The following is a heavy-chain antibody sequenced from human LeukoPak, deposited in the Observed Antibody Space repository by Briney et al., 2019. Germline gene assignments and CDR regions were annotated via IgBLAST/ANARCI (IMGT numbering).Heavy chain of an antibody. Sequence: ASVKDSCKASGFAFNTNAITWVRPAPGQGLEWMGWISGYNGKTNYAQRFQGRVTMTTDTSTSTAYMELRSLRSDDTAVYYCASGRDILTSPYGLDVWGQGTTVIVSS. J-gene: IGHJ6*02. V-gene: IGHV1-18*01. D-gene: IGHD3-9*01. CDR3: ASGRDILTSPYGLDV. CDR2: ISGYNGKT. CDR1: GFAFNTNA.